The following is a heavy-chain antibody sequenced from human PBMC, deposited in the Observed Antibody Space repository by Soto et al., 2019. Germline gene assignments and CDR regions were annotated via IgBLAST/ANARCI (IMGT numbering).Heavy chain of an antibody. J-gene: IGHJ4*02. D-gene: IGHD3-10*01. V-gene: IGHV3-7*04. CDR3: ARATGADKEDY. Sequence: TGGSLRLSCSASGFIFSSYWMSWLRQAPGKGLGWVASMNEYGSERYYVDSVKGRFTISRDNAKNSLYLQMNSLRAEDTAVYYCARATGADKEDYWGQGTLVTVSS. CDR1: GFIFSSYW. CDR2: MNEYGSER.